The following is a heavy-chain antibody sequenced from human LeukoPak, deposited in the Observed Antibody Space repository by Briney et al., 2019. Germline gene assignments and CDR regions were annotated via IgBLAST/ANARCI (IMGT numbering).Heavy chain of an antibody. J-gene: IGHJ4*02. CDR3: VRDLMTTQTWDFDY. CDR1: GYTFTRYY. D-gene: IGHD3-16*01. CDR2: INPNSGAT. V-gene: IGHV1-2*02. Sequence: ASVKVSCSGSGYTFTRYYMRWVRQAPGQSLERIGWINPNSGATNYAQRFQGRVTVTRDTSISTAYMELSSLESDDTAMYYCVRDLMTTQTWDFDYWGQGTLVSVSS.